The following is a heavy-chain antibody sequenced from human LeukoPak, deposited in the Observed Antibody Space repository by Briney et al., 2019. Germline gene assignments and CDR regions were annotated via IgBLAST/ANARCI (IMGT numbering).Heavy chain of an antibody. V-gene: IGHV4-4*09. CDR1: GGSFSGYY. Sequence: PSETLSLTCAVYGGSFSGYYWSWIRQPPGKGLEWIGYIYTSGSTNYNHSLKSRVTISVDTSKNQFSLKLSSVTAADTAVYYCARQKLDTAMVRLGYFDYWGQGTLVTVSS. CDR3: ARQKLDTAMVRLGYFDY. CDR2: IYTSGST. D-gene: IGHD5-18*01. J-gene: IGHJ4*02.